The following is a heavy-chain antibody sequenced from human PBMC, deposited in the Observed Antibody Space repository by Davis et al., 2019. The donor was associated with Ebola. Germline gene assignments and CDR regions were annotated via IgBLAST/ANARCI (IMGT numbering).Heavy chain of an antibody. CDR3: AREMGDSSFDY. D-gene: IGHD2-21*02. Sequence: SETLFLTCTVSGGSISSYYWSWIRQPPGKGLEWIGYIYYSGSTNYNPSLKSRVTISVDTSKNQFSLKLSSVTAADTAVYYCAREMGDSSFDYWGQGTLVTVSS. CDR2: IYYSGST. J-gene: IGHJ4*02. V-gene: IGHV4-59*01. CDR1: GGSISSYY.